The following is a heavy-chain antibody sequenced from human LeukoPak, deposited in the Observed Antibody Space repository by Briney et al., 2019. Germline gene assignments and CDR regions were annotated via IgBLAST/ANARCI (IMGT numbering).Heavy chain of an antibody. J-gene: IGHJ1*01. CDR3: ARDSYYDSSGYYSSEYFQH. Sequence: ASVKVSCKASGYTFTGDYVHWVRQAPGQGLEWMGWINPNSGGTNYAQKFQGRVTMTRDTSISTAYMELSRLRSDDTAVYYCARDSYYDSSGYYSSEYFQHWGQGTLVTVSS. CDR1: GYTFTGDY. V-gene: IGHV1-2*02. D-gene: IGHD3-22*01. CDR2: INPNSGGT.